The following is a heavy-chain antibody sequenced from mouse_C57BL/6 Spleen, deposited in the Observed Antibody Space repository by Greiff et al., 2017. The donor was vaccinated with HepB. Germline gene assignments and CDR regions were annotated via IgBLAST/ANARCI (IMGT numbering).Heavy chain of an antibody. J-gene: IGHJ3*01. CDR2: INYDGSST. D-gene: IGHD1-1*01. Sequence: EVKLVESEGGLVQPGSSMKLSCTASGFTFSDYYMAWVRQVPEKGLEWVANINYDGSSTYYLDSLKSRFIISRDNAKNILYLQMSSLKSEDTATYYCARVNYGSFFAYWGQGTLVTVSA. V-gene: IGHV5-16*01. CDR1: GFTFSDYY. CDR3: ARVNYGSFFAY.